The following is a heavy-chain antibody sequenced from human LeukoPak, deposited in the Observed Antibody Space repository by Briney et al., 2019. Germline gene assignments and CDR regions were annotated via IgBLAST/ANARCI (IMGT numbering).Heavy chain of an antibody. J-gene: IGHJ4*02. CDR2: IYYSGST. CDR3: AREGYDSSGHYSRSVDY. D-gene: IGHD3-22*01. Sequence: SETLSLTCTVSGGSISSGDYYWSWIRQPPGKGLEWIGYIYYSGSTYYNPSLKSRVTISVDTSKNQFSLKLSSVTAADTAVYYCAREGYDSSGHYSRSVDYWGQGTLVTVSS. CDR1: GGSISSGDYY. V-gene: IGHV4-30-4*01.